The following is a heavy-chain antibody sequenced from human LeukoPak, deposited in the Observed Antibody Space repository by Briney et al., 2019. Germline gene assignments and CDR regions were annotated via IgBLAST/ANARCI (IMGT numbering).Heavy chain of an antibody. Sequence: GGSLRLSCAASGFTFDDYGMSWVRQAPGKGLEWVSGINWNGGSTGYADSVKGRFTISRDNAKNSLYLQMNSLRAEDTALYYCARCGFGELSPLYYMDVWGKGTTVTVSS. CDR3: ARCGFGELSPLYYMDV. J-gene: IGHJ6*03. CDR2: INWNGGST. D-gene: IGHD3-10*01. CDR1: GFTFDDYG. V-gene: IGHV3-20*04.